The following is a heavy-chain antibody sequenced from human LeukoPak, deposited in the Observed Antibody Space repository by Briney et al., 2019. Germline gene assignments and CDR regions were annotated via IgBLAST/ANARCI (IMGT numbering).Heavy chain of an antibody. CDR1: GFTFSSYG. CDR2: ISYDGSNK. Sequence: GGSLRLSCAASGFTFSSYGMHWVRQAPGKGLERVAVISYDGSNKYYADSVKGRFTISRDNSKNMLYPQMNSLRAEDTAVYYCAKEGYYYDSSGYNYYYGMDVWGQGTTVTVSS. V-gene: IGHV3-30*18. D-gene: IGHD3-22*01. CDR3: AKEGYYYDSSGYNYYYGMDV. J-gene: IGHJ6*02.